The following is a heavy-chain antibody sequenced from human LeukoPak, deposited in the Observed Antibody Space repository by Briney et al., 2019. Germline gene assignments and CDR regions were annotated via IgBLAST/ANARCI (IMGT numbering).Heavy chain of an antibody. J-gene: IGHJ4*02. D-gene: IGHD3-22*01. CDR3: ARGSLMYYYDSSGYSDIDY. Sequence: ASVKVSCKASGYTFTGYYMHWVRQAPGQGLEWMGWINPNSGGTDYAQKFQGRVTMTRDTSISTAYMELSRLRSDDTAVYYCARGSLMYYYDSSGYSDIDYWGQGTLVTVSS. CDR2: INPNSGGT. V-gene: IGHV1-2*02. CDR1: GYTFTGYY.